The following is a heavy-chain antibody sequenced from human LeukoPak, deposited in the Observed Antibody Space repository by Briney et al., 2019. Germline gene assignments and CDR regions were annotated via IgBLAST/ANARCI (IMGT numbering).Heavy chain of an antibody. CDR2: INHSGST. Sequence: SETLSLTCAVYGGSFSGYYWSWIRQPPGKGLEWIGEINHSGSTNYNPSLKSRVTISVDTSKNQFSLKLSSVTAADTAVYYCARGRLYYYGSGSYWFDPWGQGTLVTVSS. J-gene: IGHJ5*02. CDR1: GGSFSGYY. CDR3: ARGRLYYYGSGSYWFDP. V-gene: IGHV4-34*01. D-gene: IGHD3-10*01.